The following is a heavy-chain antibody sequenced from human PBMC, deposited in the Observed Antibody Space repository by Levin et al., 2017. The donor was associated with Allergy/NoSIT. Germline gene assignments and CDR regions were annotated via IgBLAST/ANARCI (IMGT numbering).Heavy chain of an antibody. J-gene: IGHJ4*02. D-gene: IGHD6-13*01. CDR2: ISSSSSYI. Sequence: GESLKISCAASGFTFSSYSMNWVRQAPGKGLEWVSSISSSSSYIYYADSVKGRFTISRDNAKNSLYLQMNSLRAEDTAVYYCASEQQLVPFDYWGQGTLVTVSS. V-gene: IGHV3-21*01. CDR3: ASEQQLVPFDY. CDR1: GFTFSSYS.